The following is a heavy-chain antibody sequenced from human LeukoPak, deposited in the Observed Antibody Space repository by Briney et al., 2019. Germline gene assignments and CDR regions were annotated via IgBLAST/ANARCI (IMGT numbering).Heavy chain of an antibody. D-gene: IGHD5-12*01. CDR3: VRGSAYLLDY. J-gene: IGHJ4*02. Sequence: ASVKVSCKASGYTFTAYAIHWVRQAPGQRLEWMGWSNAGNSETEYSQDFQGRVTITRDTSASTAYMELSILRSEDMAVYYCVRGSAYLLDYWGQGTLVTVSS. V-gene: IGHV1-3*02. CDR1: GYTFTAYA. CDR2: SNAGNSET.